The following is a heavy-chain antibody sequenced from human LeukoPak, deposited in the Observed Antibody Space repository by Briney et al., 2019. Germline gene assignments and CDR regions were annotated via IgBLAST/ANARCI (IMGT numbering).Heavy chain of an antibody. D-gene: IGHD1-1*01. CDR3: ARGKLERGYYDGMDV. V-gene: IGHV1-69*01. Sequence: FSSYVVSWVRQAPGQGLEWMVGIIPIFGTANYAQKFQGRVTITADESTSTAYMELSSLRSEDTAVYYCARGKLERGYYDGMDVWGQGTTVTVSS. CDR2: IIPIFGTA. CDR1: FSSYV. J-gene: IGHJ6*02.